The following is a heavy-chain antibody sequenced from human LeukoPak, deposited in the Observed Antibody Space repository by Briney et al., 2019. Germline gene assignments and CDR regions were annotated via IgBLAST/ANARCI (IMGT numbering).Heavy chain of an antibody. D-gene: IGHD4-23*01. CDR1: GFTFRSYG. CDR2: IWYDGSNK. Sequence: GRSLRLSYAASGFTFRSYGMHWVRQAPGKGLEWLAVIWYDGSNKYYADSVKGRFTISRDNSKNTLYLQMNSLRAEDTAVYYCARRGDGGRSFDYWGQGTLVTVSS. J-gene: IGHJ4*02. CDR3: ARRGDGGRSFDY. V-gene: IGHV3-33*01.